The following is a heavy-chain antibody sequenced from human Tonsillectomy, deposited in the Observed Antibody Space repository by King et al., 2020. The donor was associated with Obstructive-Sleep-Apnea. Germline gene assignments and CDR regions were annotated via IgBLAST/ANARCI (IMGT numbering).Heavy chain of an antibody. D-gene: IGHD3-10*01. CDR1: GFTFSSYG. V-gene: IGHV3-30*02. J-gene: IGHJ4*02. CDR2: IRYDGSNK. CDR3: AKQHPYGSGIYYFDY. Sequence: VQLVESGGDVVQPGGSLRLSCAASGFTFSSYGMHWVRQAPGKGLEWVAFIRYDGSNKYYADSVKGRFTISRDNSKNTLYLQMNSLRTEDTAVYYCAKQHPYGSGIYYFDYWGQGTLVTVSS.